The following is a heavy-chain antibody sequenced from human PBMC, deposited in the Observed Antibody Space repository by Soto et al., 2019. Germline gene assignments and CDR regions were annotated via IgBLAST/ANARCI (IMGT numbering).Heavy chain of an antibody. J-gene: IGHJ3*02. Sequence: SSVKASCKSSGYTLTSYYMHWLRQAPAQGLEWMGIINPSGGSTSYAQKFQGRVTMTRDTSTSTVYMELSSLRSEDTAVYYCARDYYDSSPTGAFDIWGQGTMVTVSS. D-gene: IGHD3-22*01. CDR1: GYTLTSYY. CDR3: ARDYYDSSPTGAFDI. CDR2: INPSGGST. V-gene: IGHV1-46*01.